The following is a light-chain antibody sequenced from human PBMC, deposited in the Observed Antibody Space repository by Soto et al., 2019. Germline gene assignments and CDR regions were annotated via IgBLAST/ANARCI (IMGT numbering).Light chain of an antibody. V-gene: IGKV3-11*01. CDR1: QSVSSY. J-gene: IGKJ1*01. CDR2: DAS. Sequence: EIVLTQSPATLSLSPVERATLSCRASQSVSSYLAWYQQKPGQAPRLLIYDASNRATGIPARFSGSGSGTDFTLTISSLEPEDFAVYYCQQRSNWPPKWTFGQGTKVDIK. CDR3: QQRSNWPPKWT.